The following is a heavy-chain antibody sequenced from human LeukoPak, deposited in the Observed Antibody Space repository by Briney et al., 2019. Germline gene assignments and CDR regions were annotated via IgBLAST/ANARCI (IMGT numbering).Heavy chain of an antibody. D-gene: IGHD3-22*01. CDR3: VRLRRNNDRSGYYYYYDY. CDR1: GYTFSDFS. J-gene: IGHJ4*02. Sequence: PGGSLTLSCAASGYTFSDFSVNWVRQAPGKGLEWVSSISVRSNYRYYADSVRGRFTISRDHARDSLFLQMNSLRAEDTAVYFCVRLRRNNDRSGYYYYYDYWGQGTLVTVSS. V-gene: IGHV3-21*01. CDR2: ISVRSNYR.